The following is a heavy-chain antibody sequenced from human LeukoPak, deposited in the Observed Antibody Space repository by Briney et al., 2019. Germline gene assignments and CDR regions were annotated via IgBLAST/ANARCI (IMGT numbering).Heavy chain of an antibody. CDR1: GFTFDDYA. J-gene: IGHJ4*02. V-gene: IGHV3-9*01. CDR2: ISWNSGSR. Sequence: GGSLRLSCAASGFTFDDYAMHWVRQAPGKGLEWVSGISWNSGSRGYADAVQGRFTISRDNAKNSLYLQMNSLRAEGTALYYCAKDRWRYSSSFLSFDYWGQGTLVTVSS. CDR3: AKDRWRYSSSFLSFDY. D-gene: IGHD6-13*01.